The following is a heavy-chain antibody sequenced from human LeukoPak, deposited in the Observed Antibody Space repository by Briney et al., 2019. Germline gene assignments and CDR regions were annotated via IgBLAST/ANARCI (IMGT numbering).Heavy chain of an antibody. CDR3: ARLAVRPFYYMDV. CDR2: IYHSGST. D-gene: IGHD2-2*01. J-gene: IGHJ6*03. Sequence: KPSEILSLTCAVSGYSISSGYYWGWIRQPPGKGLEWIGSIYHSGSTYYNPSLKSRVTISVDTSKNQFSLKLSSVTAADTAVYYCARLAVRPFYYMDVWGKGTTVTVSS. CDR1: GYSISSGYY. V-gene: IGHV4-38-2*01.